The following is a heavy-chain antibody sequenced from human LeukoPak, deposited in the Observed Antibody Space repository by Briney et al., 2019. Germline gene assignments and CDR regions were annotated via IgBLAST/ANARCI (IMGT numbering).Heavy chain of an antibody. V-gene: IGHV3-30*02. CDR1: GFSFSSYG. CDR3: ARVGYSPYYYYYYMDV. J-gene: IGHJ6*03. CDR2: IRSDGSNK. Sequence: GGSLRLSCAGSGFSFSSYGMHWVRQAPGKGLEWMAFIRSDGSNKYCADSVKGRFTISRDNSKNTLYLQMNSLRAEDTAVYYCARVGYSPYYYYYYMDVWGKGTTVTVSS. D-gene: IGHD5-12*01.